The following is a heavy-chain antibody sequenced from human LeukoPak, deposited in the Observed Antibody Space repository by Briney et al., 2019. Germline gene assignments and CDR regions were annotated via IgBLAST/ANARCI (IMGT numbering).Heavy chain of an antibody. CDR2: ISPNGGNT. J-gene: IGHJ4*02. D-gene: IGHD6-19*01. CDR3: ARIGVTDTLDHYFDS. CDR1: GFTFSNYV. Sequence: PGGSLRLSCSASGFTFSNYVLHWVRLAPGKGLEYVSTISPNGGNTYYADSVRGRFTISRDNSKDTLYLQMSSLRPEDTAVYYCARIGVTDTLDHYFDSWGQGTLVTVAS. V-gene: IGHV3-64D*06.